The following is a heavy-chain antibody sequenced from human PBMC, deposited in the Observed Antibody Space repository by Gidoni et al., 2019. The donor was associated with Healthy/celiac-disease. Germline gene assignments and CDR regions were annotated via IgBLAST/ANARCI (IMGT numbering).Heavy chain of an antibody. J-gene: IGHJ4*02. D-gene: IGHD3-3*01. CDR3: ARGSVFWSGSVDY. Sequence: QVQLQESGPGLVKPSQTLSLTCPVSGGSISSGGYYWSCIRQHPGKGLEWIGYIYYSGSTYYNPSLKSRVTISVDTSKNQFSLKLSSVTAADTAVYYCARGSVFWSGSVDYWGQGTLVTVSS. CDR2: IYYSGST. V-gene: IGHV4-31*03. CDR1: GGSISSGGYY.